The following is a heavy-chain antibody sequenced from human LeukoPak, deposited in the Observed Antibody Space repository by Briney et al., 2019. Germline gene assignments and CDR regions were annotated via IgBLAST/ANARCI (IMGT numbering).Heavy chain of an antibody. CDR1: AGTFSSYA. Sequence: EASVKVSCKASAGTFSSYAISWVRQAPGQGLERMGGIIPIFGTANYAQKCQGRVTITADESTSTAYMELSSLRSEDTAVYYCARGNAYDYVWGSYRYQLDYWGQGTLVTVSS. CDR2: IIPIFGTA. CDR3: ARGNAYDYVWGSYRYQLDY. D-gene: IGHD3-16*02. V-gene: IGHV1-69*13. J-gene: IGHJ4*02.